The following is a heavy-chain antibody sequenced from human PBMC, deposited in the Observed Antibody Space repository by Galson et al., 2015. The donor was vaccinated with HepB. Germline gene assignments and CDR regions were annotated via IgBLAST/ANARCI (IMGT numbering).Heavy chain of an antibody. Sequence: SVKVSCKASGGTFSSYAISWVRQAPGQGLEWMGGIIPIFGTANYAQKFQGRVTITADESTSTAYMELSSLRSEDTAVYYCARGTLGYSSLGNYYYYMDVWGKGTTVTVSS. V-gene: IGHV1-69*13. D-gene: IGHD6-13*01. CDR3: ARGTLGYSSLGNYYYYMDV. CDR1: GGTFSSYA. CDR2: IIPIFGTA. J-gene: IGHJ6*03.